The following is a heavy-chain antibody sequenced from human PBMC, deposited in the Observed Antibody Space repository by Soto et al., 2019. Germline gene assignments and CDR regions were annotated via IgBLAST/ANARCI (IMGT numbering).Heavy chain of an antibody. D-gene: IGHD2-15*01. Sequence: KPSETLSLTCSVSGDSISTVDYFWAWIRQPPGQALEYIGYIYKSTTTYYNPSFESRVAISLDTSKSQFSLTVTSVTAADTAVYFCARGRYCLTGRCFPNWFDSRGQGALVTVSS. J-gene: IGHJ5*01. CDR2: IYKSTTT. V-gene: IGHV4-30-4*01. CDR3: ARGRYCLTGRCFPNWFDS. CDR1: GDSISTVDYF.